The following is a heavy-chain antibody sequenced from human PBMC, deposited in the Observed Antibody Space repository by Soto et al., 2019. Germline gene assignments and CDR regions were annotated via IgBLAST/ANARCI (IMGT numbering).Heavy chain of an antibody. V-gene: IGHV3-30*04. J-gene: IGHJ4*02. CDR3: ARDLGGYVHLWDKSNY. CDR2: TSFDASEN. D-gene: IGHD5-12*01. Sequence: QVQLVESGGGEVQPGASLRLSCAASGFRFSGFAMHLVRQAPGKGLEWVAVTSFDASENFYVDSVKGRFSISRDDSHNTVFLQMNGLRPEDTGIYYCARDLGGYVHLWDKSNYWGQGTLVNVSS. CDR1: GFRFSGFA.